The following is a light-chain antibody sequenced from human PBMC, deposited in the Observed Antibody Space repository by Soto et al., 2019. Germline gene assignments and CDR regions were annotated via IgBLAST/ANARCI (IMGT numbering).Light chain of an antibody. CDR3: QQRSNWPSSIT. CDR2: DTS. J-gene: IGKJ5*01. Sequence: EIVLTQSPATLSLSPGERATLSCRASQSLSSFSAWYQQKPGQAPRLLIYDTSIRATGVPARFSGSGSGTDFTLTISSLEAEDFAVYYCQQRSNWPSSITFGQGTRLEIK. CDR1: QSLSSF. V-gene: IGKV3-11*01.